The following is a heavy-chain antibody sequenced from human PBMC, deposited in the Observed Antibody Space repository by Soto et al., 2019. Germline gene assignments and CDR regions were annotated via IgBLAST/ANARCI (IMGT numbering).Heavy chain of an antibody. CDR2: FTVAGNT. D-gene: IGHD3-16*02. V-gene: IGHV3-23*01. CDR1: XXTXXQXX. J-gene: IGHJ4*02. CDR3: AKRRTYRGEAFCVDS. Sequence: GSXRLSCXXXXXTXXQXXXXXXRQAPEKGLEWVSAFTVAGNTYYADSVKGRFTISRDNSKNTLYLHMSNLRAEDTAVYYCAKRRTYRGEAFCVDSWGQGTLVTVSS.